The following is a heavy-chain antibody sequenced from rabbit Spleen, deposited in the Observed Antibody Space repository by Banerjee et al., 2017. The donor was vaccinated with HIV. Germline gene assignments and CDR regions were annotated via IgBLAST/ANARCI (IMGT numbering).Heavy chain of an antibody. CDR1: GFTLSSYY. CDR2: IDPVFGIT. D-gene: IGHD8-1*01. Sequence: QLKESGGGLVQPGGSLKLSCKASGFTLSSYYMNWVRQAPGKGLEWIGYIDPVFGITYYASWMNGRFSISRENAQNTVFLQMTSLTAADTATYFCARDGAGGSYFALWGQGTLVTVS. J-gene: IGHJ4*01. CDR3: ARDGAGGSYFAL. V-gene: IGHV1S7*01.